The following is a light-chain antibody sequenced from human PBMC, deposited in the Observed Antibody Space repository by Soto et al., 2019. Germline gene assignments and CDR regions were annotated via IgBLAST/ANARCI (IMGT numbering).Light chain of an antibody. J-gene: IGKJ1*01. Sequence: DIQMTQSPSTLSASVGDRVTITCRASQSISSWLAWYQQKPGKAPKLLIYKASSLESGVPSRFSGSGSGTEFTLTISSLQPDDFATYYCKQYNSPVTFGQGTKVEIK. CDR2: KAS. CDR1: QSISSW. CDR3: KQYNSPVT. V-gene: IGKV1-5*03.